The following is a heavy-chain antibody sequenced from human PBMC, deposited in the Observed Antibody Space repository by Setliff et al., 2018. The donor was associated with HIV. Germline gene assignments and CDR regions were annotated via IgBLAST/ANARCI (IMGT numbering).Heavy chain of an antibody. Sequence: SETLSLTCAVYGGSFSSYYWSWIRQPPGKGLEWIGEINHSGSTNYNPSLKSRVTISVDTSKNQFSLRLNSVTAADTAVYYCARQGNIVVVTSFDYWGQGTLVTVSS. CDR1: GGSFSSYY. CDR2: INHSGST. J-gene: IGHJ4*02. CDR3: ARQGNIVVVTSFDY. D-gene: IGHD2-21*02. V-gene: IGHV4-34*01.